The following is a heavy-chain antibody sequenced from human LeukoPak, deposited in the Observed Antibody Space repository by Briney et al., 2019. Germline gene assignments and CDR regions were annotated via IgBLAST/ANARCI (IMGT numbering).Heavy chain of an antibody. CDR2: IIPIFGTA. D-gene: IGHD3-22*01. V-gene: IGHV1-69*13. J-gene: IGHJ4*02. Sequence: ASVKVSCKASGGTFGSYAISWVRQAPGQGLEWMGGIIPIFGTANYAQKFQGRVTITADESTSTAYMELSSLRSEDTAVYYCARVFCGAYYYDSSGYYCPFDYWGQGTLVTVSS. CDR3: ARVFCGAYYYDSSGYYCPFDY. CDR1: GGTFGSYA.